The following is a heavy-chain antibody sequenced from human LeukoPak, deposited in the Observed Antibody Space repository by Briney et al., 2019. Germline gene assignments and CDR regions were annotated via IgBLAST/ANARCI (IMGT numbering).Heavy chain of an antibody. CDR1: GGSISTYY. CDR2: SHYSGST. Sequence: SETLSLTCSVSGGSISTYYWTWIRQTPGKGLEWIGYSHYSGSTNYNPSLKSRVTISVEPSKNQFSLRLNSVTAADTAIYYCARAPRGESDAASGFYGMDVWGQGTTVTVS. V-gene: IGHV4-59*01. CDR3: ARAPRGESDAASGFYGMDV. D-gene: IGHD3-22*01. J-gene: IGHJ6*02.